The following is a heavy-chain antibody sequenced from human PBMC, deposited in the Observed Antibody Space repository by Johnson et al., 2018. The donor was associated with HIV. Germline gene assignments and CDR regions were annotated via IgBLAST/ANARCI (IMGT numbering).Heavy chain of an antibody. CDR2: IYSGGST. J-gene: IGHJ3*01. CDR1: GFTVSSNY. D-gene: IGHD6-13*01. Sequence: VQLVESGGGLIQPGGSLRLSCAASGFTVSSNYMSWVRQAPGKGLEWVSVIYSGGSTYYADSVKGRFTISRDNAKKSLFLLMNSLRAEDTAVYYCARDGKYSSIGPDAFDVWGQGTMVAVSS. V-gene: IGHV3-53*01. CDR3: ARDGKYSSIGPDAFDV.